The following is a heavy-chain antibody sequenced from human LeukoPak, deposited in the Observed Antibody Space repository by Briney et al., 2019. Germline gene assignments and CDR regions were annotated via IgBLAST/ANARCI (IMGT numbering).Heavy chain of an antibody. CDR1: EFTFSSYS. Sequence: GGSLRLSCAASEFTFSSYSMNWVRQAPGKGLEWVSYISSSSSTIYYADSVKGRFTISRDNAKNSLYLQMNSLRAEDTAVYYCARARGVGWFDPWGQGTLVTVSS. CDR2: ISSSSSTI. CDR3: ARARGVGWFDP. D-gene: IGHD1-26*01. V-gene: IGHV3-48*04. J-gene: IGHJ5*02.